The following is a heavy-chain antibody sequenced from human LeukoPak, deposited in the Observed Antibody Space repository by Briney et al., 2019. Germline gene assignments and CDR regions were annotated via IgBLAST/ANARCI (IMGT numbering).Heavy chain of an antibody. CDR3: ARGRSTGYPYYFEY. D-gene: IGHD5-12*01. J-gene: IGHJ4*02. CDR1: GYTFTSYD. V-gene: IGHV1-8*03. CDR2: MNPNSGST. Sequence: ASVKVSCKASGYTFTSYDINWVRQATAQGLAWMGWMNPNSGSTGYAQKFQGRVTITRNTPISTAYMELSGLRSEYTAVYYCARGRSTGYPYYFEYWGQGTLVTVSS.